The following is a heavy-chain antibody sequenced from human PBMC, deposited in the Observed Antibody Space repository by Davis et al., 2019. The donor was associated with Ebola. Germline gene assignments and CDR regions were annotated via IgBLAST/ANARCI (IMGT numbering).Heavy chain of an antibody. CDR1: GGSISSYY. V-gene: IGHV4-39*01. J-gene: IGHJ4*02. Sequence: PGGSLRLSCTVSGGSISSYYWSWIRQPPGKGLEWIGSIYYSGSTYHNPSLKSRVTISVDTSKNQFSLNLSSVTAADTAVYYCARLGDVVVVAATRGTFDYWGQGTLVTVSS. CDR3: ARLGDVVVVAATRGTFDY. D-gene: IGHD2-15*01. CDR2: IYYSGST.